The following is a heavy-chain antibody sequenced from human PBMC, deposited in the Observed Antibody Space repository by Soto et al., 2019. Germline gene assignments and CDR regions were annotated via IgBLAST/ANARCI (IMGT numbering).Heavy chain of an antibody. CDR3: AKRSGFWSGSNYYYYMDV. CDR2: ISDSGGST. V-gene: IGHV3-23*01. Sequence: GGSLRLSCAASGFTFSSSAMSWVRQAPGKGLERVSAISDSGGSTYYADSVKGRFTISRDNSKNTLYLQMNSLRAEDTAVYYCAKRSGFWSGSNYYYYMDVWGKGTTVTVSS. D-gene: IGHD3-3*01. CDR1: GFTFSSSA. J-gene: IGHJ6*03.